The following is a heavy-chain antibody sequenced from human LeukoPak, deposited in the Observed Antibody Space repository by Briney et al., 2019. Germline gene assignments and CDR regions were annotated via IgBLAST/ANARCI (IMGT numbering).Heavy chain of an antibody. J-gene: IGHJ4*02. CDR2: ISYDGSNK. D-gene: IGHD6-6*01. V-gene: IGHV3-30-3*02. Sequence: GGSLRLSCAASGFTFSSYAMHWVRQAPGKGLEWVAVISYDGSNKYYADSVKGRFTISRDNSKNTLYLQMNSLRAEDTAVYYCAKTSIAAPSPDYWGQGTLVTISS. CDR3: AKTSIAAPSPDY. CDR1: GFTFSSYA.